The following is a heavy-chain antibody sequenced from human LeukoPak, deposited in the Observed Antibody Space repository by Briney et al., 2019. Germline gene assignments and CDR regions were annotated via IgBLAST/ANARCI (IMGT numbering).Heavy chain of an antibody. J-gene: IGHJ3*02. Sequence: ASVKVSCKASGYTFSDYYMHWVRQAPGQGLEWMGWINTNTGNPTYAQGFTGRFVFSLDTSVSTAYLQISSLKTEDTAVYYCARDHVKLGSNFHPFDAFDIWGQGTMVTVSS. CDR1: GYTFSDYY. V-gene: IGHV7-4-1*02. CDR2: INTNTGNP. CDR3: ARDHVKLGSNFHPFDAFDI. D-gene: IGHD7-27*01.